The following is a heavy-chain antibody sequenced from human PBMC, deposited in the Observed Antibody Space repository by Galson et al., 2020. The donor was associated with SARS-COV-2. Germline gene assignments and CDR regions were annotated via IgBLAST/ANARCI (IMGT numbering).Heavy chain of an antibody. CDR2: ISYDGSNK. CDR1: GFTFSSYA. J-gene: IGHJ6*03. D-gene: IGHD3-16*01. V-gene: IGHV3-30*04. Sequence: QLGESLKISCAASGFTFSSYAMHWVRQAPGKGLEWVAVISYDGSNKYYADSVKGRFTISRDNSKNTLYLQMNSLRAEDTAVYYCARDGGAHMDVWGKGTTVTVSS. CDR3: ARDGGAHMDV.